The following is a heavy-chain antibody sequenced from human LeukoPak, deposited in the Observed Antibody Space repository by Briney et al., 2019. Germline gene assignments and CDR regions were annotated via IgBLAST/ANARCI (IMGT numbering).Heavy chain of an antibody. V-gene: IGHV3-74*01. CDR2: VSGDGRTT. D-gene: IGHD1-26*01. CDR1: GFTFANYW. CDR3: IKDMGFDLLKDAFDV. Sequence: GGSLRLSCAASGFTFANYWMHWVRQAPGKGLMWVSRVSGDGRTTNYADSVKGRFTISRDNAKNSLFLQMNSLRAEDTALYYCIKDMGFDLLKDAFDVWGQGTMVTVSS. J-gene: IGHJ3*01.